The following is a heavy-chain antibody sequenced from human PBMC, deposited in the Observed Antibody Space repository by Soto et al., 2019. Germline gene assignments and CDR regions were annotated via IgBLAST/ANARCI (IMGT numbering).Heavy chain of an antibody. D-gene: IGHD4-17*01. Sequence: EVQLLESGGGLVQPGGSLRLFCATSGFTFSNYAMSWVRQAPGKGLEWVSGISASGGSTYYADSVKGRFTISRDNSRNTQSLQMNSLRVEDTAVYYCAKDPNGDYVGRFEMWGQGTMVTVSS. V-gene: IGHV3-23*01. J-gene: IGHJ3*02. CDR1: GFTFSNYA. CDR3: AKDPNGDYVGRFEM. CDR2: ISASGGST.